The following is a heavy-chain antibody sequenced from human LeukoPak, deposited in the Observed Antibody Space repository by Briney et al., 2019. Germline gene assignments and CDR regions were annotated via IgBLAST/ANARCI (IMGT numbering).Heavy chain of an antibody. Sequence: ASVKVSCKASGYTFTGYYMHWVRQAPGQGLEWMGWINPNSGGTNYAQKFQGRVTMTRDTSISTAYMELNRLRSDDTAVYYCARELYYDILTGYSNWFDPWGQGTLVTVSS. CDR1: GYTFTGYY. J-gene: IGHJ5*02. CDR2: INPNSGGT. V-gene: IGHV1-2*02. CDR3: ARELYYDILTGYSNWFDP. D-gene: IGHD3-9*01.